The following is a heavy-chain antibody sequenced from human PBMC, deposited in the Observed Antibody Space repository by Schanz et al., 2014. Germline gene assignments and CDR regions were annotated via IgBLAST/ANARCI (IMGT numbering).Heavy chain of an antibody. CDR3: ASSSYRLLSYYYAMDV. CDR2: ISYDGSNK. CDR1: GFTFSSYA. Sequence: QVQLVESGGGVVQPGRSLRLSCAASGFTFSSYAMHWVRQAPGKGLEWVAVISYDGSNKYYADSVKGRFTISRDNSKNTLYLQMNSLRAEDTAVYYCASSSYRLLSYYYAMDVWGQGTTVTVSS. J-gene: IGHJ6*02. V-gene: IGHV3-30*04. D-gene: IGHD1-26*01.